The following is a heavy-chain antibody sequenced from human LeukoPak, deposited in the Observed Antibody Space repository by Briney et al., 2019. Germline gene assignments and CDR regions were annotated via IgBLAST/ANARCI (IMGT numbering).Heavy chain of an antibody. CDR2: ISYDGSNK. CDR1: GFTFSSYA. V-gene: IGHV3-30-3*01. CDR3: ARDLWSEQLFIALGY. J-gene: IGHJ4*02. D-gene: IGHD6-6*01. Sequence: GGSLRLSCAASGFTFSSYAMHWVRQAPGKGLEWVAVISYDGSNKYYADSVKGRFTISRDNSKNTLYLQMNSLRAEDTAVYYCARDLWSEQLFIALGYWGQGTLVTVSS.